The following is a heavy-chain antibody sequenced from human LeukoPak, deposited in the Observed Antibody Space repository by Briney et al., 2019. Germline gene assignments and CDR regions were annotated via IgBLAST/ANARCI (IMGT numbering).Heavy chain of an antibody. D-gene: IGHD2-21*01. CDR3: ARGGPYFHYYGMDV. J-gene: IGHJ6*04. CDR1: GDTFSSYA. CDR2: IIPIFGTA. V-gene: IGHV1-69*13. Sequence: GASVKVSCKASGDTFSSYAISWVRQAPGQGLEWMGGIIPIFGTANYAQKFQGRVTITADESTSTAYMELSSLRSEDTAVYYCARGGPYFHYYGMDVWGKGTTVTVSS.